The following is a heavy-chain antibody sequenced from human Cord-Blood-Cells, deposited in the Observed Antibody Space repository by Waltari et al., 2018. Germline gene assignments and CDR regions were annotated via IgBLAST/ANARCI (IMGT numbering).Heavy chain of an antibody. J-gene: IGHJ3*02. V-gene: IGHV4-39*01. D-gene: IGHD4-17*01. Sequence: QLQLQESGPGLVKPSETLSLTCTVSGGSISSSSYYWGWIRQPPGKGLEWIGSIYYSGAPYYTPSLKSRVTISVDTSKIQFSLKLSSVTAADTAVYYCAKHVSTTVTKRGAFDIWGQGTMVTVSS. CDR3: AKHVSTTVTKRGAFDI. CDR2: IYYSGAP. CDR1: GGSISSSSYY.